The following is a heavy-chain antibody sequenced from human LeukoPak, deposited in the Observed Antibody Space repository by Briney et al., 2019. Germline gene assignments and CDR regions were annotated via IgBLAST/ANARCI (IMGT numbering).Heavy chain of an antibody. Sequence: ASVKVSCKASGYTITSYAISWVRQAPGRGLEWMGWISVNSGNTKYTQKLQDRVTMTTDTSVTTAYMDLDRLTSDDAAVYFCARGPIGGLRKGFDFWGQGTLVTVSS. V-gene: IGHV1-18*01. CDR1: GYTITSYA. CDR2: ISVNSGNT. D-gene: IGHD1-26*01. CDR3: ARGPIGGLRKGFDF. J-gene: IGHJ4*02.